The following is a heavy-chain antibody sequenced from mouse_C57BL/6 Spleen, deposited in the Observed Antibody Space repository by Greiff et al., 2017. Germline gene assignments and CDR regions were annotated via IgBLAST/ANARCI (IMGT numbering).Heavy chain of an antibody. D-gene: IGHD2-12*01. CDR1: GFSLTSYG. CDR2: IWSGGST. V-gene: IGHV2-2*01. CDR3: ASSYYVPLDY. Sequence: QVQLQQSGPGLVQPSQSLSIPCTVSGFSLTSYGVHWVRQSPGKGLGWLGVIWSGGSTDYNADFISILGISKDNSKSQVFFKINSLQADDTAIYYCASSYYVPLDYWGQGTTLTVSS. J-gene: IGHJ2*01.